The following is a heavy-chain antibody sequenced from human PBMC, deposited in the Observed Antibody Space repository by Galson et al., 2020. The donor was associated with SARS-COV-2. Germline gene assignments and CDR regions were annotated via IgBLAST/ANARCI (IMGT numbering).Heavy chain of an antibody. D-gene: IGHD6-13*01. CDR3: AKYSPGSYDYHGMDV. V-gene: IGHV3-23*01. Sequence: GGSLRLSCAASGFTFSSYAMSWVRQAPGKGLEWVSAISGSGDKTYYADSVKGRFTISRDNSKNTLYLQMNRLRAEDTAVYYCAKYSPGSYDYHGMDVWGQGTTVTVSS. CDR2: ISGSGDKT. J-gene: IGHJ6*02. CDR1: GFTFSSYA.